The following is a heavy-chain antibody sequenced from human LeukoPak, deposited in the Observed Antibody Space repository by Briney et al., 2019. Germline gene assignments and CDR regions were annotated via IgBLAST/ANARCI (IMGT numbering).Heavy chain of an antibody. J-gene: IGHJ6*03. V-gene: IGHV3-48*03. Sequence: PGRSLRLSCAASGFTFDDYAMNWVRQAPGKGLEWVSYISSSSFKIGYADSVKGRFTISRDNSKNSLYLQMDSLRVEDTAVYYCVRDPSYGSSWYYYMDVWGKGTTVTVSS. CDR1: GFTFDDYA. CDR2: ISSSSFKI. D-gene: IGHD6-13*01. CDR3: VRDPSYGSSWYYYMDV.